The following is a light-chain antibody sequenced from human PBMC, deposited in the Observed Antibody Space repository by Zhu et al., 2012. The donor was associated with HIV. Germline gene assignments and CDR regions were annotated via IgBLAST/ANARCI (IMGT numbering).Light chain of an antibody. CDR2: KAS. CDR3: QHLTLYPT. Sequence: DIQLTQSPSSLSASIGDRVTITCWASQNVGRYLAWYQQKPGKAPKALIYKASTLESGVPSRFSGSGSGTEFTLTISSLQPEDFATYFCQHLTLYPTFGGGSRVEIK. V-gene: IGKV1-5*03. J-gene: IGKJ4*01. CDR1: QNVGRY.